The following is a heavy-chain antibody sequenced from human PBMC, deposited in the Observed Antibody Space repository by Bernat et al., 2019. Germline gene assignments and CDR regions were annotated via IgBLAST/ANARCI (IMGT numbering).Heavy chain of an antibody. J-gene: IGHJ3*02. CDR1: GYTFTSYG. CDR2: INAGNGNT. Sequence: QVQLVQSGAEVKKPGASVKVSCKASGYTFTSYGISWVRQAPGQGLEWMGWINAGNGNTKYSQKFQGRVTITRDTSASTAYMELSSLRSEDTAVYYCASGPDRGFDIWGQGTMVTVSS. CDR3: ASGPDRGFDI. V-gene: IGHV1-18*01. D-gene: IGHD1-14*01.